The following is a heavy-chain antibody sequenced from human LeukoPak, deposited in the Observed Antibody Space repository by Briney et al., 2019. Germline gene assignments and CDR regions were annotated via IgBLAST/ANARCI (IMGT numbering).Heavy chain of an antibody. J-gene: IGHJ4*02. D-gene: IGHD1-26*01. CDR3: ARDVLYSGSALFDY. CDR2: ISSSGSTI. V-gene: IGHV3-48*03. Sequence: GGSLRLSCAASGFTFSSYEMNWVRQAPGKGLEWVSYISSSGSTIYYADSVKGRFTISRDNAKNSLYLQMNSLRAEDTAVYYCARDVLYSGSALFDYWGQGTLVTVSS. CDR1: GFTFSSYE.